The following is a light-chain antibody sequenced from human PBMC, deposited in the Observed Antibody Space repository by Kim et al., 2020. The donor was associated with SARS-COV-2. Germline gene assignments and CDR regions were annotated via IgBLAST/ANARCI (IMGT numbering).Light chain of an antibody. Sequence: EIVLTQSPGTLSLSPGERATLSCRASQSVTSSYLAWYQQKPGQAPRLLIYGASNRAIDIPDRFSGGGSGTDFTLTISGLEPEDFAVYYSKQYATSPGGTFGHGTKMDIK. CDR1: QSVTSSY. CDR2: GAS. J-gene: IGKJ1*01. CDR3: KQYATSPGGT. V-gene: IGKV3-20*01.